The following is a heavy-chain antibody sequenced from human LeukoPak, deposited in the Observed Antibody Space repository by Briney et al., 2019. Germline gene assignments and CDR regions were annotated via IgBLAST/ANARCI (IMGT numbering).Heavy chain of an antibody. V-gene: IGHV4-4*02. J-gene: IGHJ6*02. CDR3: ARGPDYYYYGMDV. CDR1: GGSISSNNW. Sequence: SETLSLTCAVSGGSISSNNWWGWVRQPPGKGLEWIGEIYHSGSPNYNPSLKSRVTISVDKSRNHFSLNLSSVTAADTAVYYCARGPDYYYYGMDVWGQGTTVTVSS. CDR2: IYHSGSP.